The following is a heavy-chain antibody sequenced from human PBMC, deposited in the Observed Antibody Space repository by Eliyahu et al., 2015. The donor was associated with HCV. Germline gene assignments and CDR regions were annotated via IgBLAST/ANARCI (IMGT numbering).Heavy chain of an antibody. D-gene: IGHD3-10*01. CDR2: INHSGST. Sequence: GLEWIGEINHSGSTNYNPSLKSRVTISVDTSKNQFSLKLSSVTAADTAVYYCARVPGAREYYYYYYMDVWGKGTTVTVSS. V-gene: IGHV4-34*01. CDR3: ARVPGAREYYYYYYMDV. J-gene: IGHJ6*03.